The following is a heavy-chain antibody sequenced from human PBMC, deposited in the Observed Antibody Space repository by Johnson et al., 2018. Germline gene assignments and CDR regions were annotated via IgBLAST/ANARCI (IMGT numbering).Heavy chain of an antibody. CDR2: ISFDGVDE. D-gene: IGHD3-16*01. CDR3: ARDFGFDTFDI. Sequence: QVQLVESGGGVVQPGRSLRLSCAASGFTFSGFAMHWVRQAPGKGLEWVAMISFDGVDEFYADSVRGRFTVSRDNAKNSLYLQINSLRAEDSAVYYCARDFGFDTFDIWGQVTMVTVSS. V-gene: IGHV3-30-3*01. CDR1: GFTFSGFA. J-gene: IGHJ3*02.